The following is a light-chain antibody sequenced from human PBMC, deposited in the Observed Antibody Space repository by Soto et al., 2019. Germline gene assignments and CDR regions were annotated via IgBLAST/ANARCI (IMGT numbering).Light chain of an antibody. Sequence: QSVLTQPASVSGSPGQSITISCTGSSSDIGGYNYVSWYQQHPGKAPKLMLYEVSNRPSGVSNRFSGSKSGNTASLTSSGIQAEDEADYYCSSYTRSSARYVFGTGTKLTVL. J-gene: IGLJ1*01. CDR3: SSYTRSSARYV. CDR2: EVS. V-gene: IGLV2-14*01. CDR1: SSDIGGYNY.